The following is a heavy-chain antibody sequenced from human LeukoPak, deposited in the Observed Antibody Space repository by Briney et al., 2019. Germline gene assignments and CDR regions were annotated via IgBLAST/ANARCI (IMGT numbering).Heavy chain of an antibody. CDR2: IDWDGDK. CDR1: GFSLTDRGLS. J-gene: IGHJ4*02. V-gene: IGHV2-70*20. Sequence: RASGPALVKPTETLTLTCSFSGFSLTDRGLSVTWVRQPPGKALGWLALIDWDGDKFYRTSLKTRLTISRDTSKNLVVLKMTNMDPVDTATYFCARTSSQLKVAFDYWGQGTLVTVSS. D-gene: IGHD5-12*01. CDR3: ARTSSQLKVAFDY.